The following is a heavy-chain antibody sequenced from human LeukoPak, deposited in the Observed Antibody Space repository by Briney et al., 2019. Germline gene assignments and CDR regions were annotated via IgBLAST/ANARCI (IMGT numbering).Heavy chain of an antibody. CDR1: GGSISSYY. CDR3: AGHRLRLAPLY. Sequence: SETLSLTCTVSGGSISSYYWSWIRQPPGKGLEWIGYIYYSGSTNYNPSLKSRVTISVDTSKNQFSLKLSSVTAADTAVYYCAGHRLRLAPLYWGQGTLVTVSS. V-gene: IGHV4-59*01. CDR2: IYYSGST. J-gene: IGHJ4*02.